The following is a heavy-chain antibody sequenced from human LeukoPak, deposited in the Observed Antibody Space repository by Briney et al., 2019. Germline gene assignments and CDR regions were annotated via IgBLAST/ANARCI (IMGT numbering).Heavy chain of an antibody. Sequence: PSETLSLTCAVSGGSISSSNWWSWVRQPPGKGLEWIGEIYHSGSTNYNPSLKSRVTISVDKSKNQFSLKLSSVTAADTAVYYCARSQSSSWGAFDIWGQGTMVTVSS. J-gene: IGHJ3*02. CDR3: ARSQSSSWGAFDI. CDR2: IYHSGST. CDR1: GGSISSSNW. D-gene: IGHD6-13*01. V-gene: IGHV4-4*02.